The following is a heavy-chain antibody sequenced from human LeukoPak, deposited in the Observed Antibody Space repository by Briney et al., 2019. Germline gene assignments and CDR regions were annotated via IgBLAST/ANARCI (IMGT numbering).Heavy chain of an antibody. CDR3: ARGSRSSSWGGGAFDI. CDR2: ISDDGVNK. D-gene: IGHD6-6*01. J-gene: IGHJ3*02. Sequence: LPGRSLRLSCAASGINFITYALHWVRQAPGKGLEWVAVISDDGVNKYFAESVKGRFTISRDNSKKTLYLQMNSLRVEDTAIYYCARGSRSSSWGGGAFDIWGQGTAVTVSS. CDR1: GINFITYA. V-gene: IGHV3-30-3*01.